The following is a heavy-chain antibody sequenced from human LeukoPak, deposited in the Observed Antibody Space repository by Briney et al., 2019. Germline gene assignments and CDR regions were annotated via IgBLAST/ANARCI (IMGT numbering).Heavy chain of an antibody. Sequence: GGSLRLSCAASGFTFSSSAMSWVRQAPGKGLEWVSAISNNGGYTYYADSVQGRFTISRDNAKNSLYLQMNSLRAEDTAVYYCARGCGDYAWYFDLWGRGTLVTVSS. CDR2: ISNNGGYT. D-gene: IGHD4-17*01. CDR1: GFTFSSSA. V-gene: IGHV3-23*01. CDR3: ARGCGDYAWYFDL. J-gene: IGHJ2*01.